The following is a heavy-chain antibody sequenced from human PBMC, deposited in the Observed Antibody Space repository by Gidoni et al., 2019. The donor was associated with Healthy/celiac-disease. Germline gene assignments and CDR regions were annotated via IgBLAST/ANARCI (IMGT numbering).Heavy chain of an antibody. D-gene: IGHD3-3*01. V-gene: IGHV1-18*01. CDR3: ARDRSDFWSGYSSYYFDY. CDR2: ISAYNGNT. J-gene: IGHJ4*02. CDR1: GYTFTSYV. Sequence: HVQLVQSGAEVKKPGASVSVSCKASGYTFTSYVISWVRQAPGQGLEWMGWISAYNGNTNYEQKLQGRVTMTTETSTSTAYMELRSLRSDDTAVYYCARDRSDFWSGYSSYYFDYWGQGTLVTVSS.